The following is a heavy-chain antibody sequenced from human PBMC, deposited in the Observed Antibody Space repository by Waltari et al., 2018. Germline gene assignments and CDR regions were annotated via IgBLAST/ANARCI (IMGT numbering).Heavy chain of an antibody. CDR2: IIPTLGIA. D-gene: IGHD5-12*01. CDR1: GGTFSSYT. Sequence: QVQLVQSGAEVKKPGSSVKVSCKASGGTFSSYTISWVRQAPGQGLEWMGRIIPTLGIANYAQKFQGRVTITADKSTSTAYMELSSLRSEDTAVYYCARDGEMATRSFDYWGQGTLVTVSS. CDR3: ARDGEMATRSFDY. J-gene: IGHJ4*02. V-gene: IGHV1-69*08.